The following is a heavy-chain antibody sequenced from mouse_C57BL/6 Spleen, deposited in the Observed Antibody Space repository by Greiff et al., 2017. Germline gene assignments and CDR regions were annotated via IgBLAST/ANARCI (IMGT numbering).Heavy chain of an antibody. CDR2: INPNNGGT. Sequence: VQLQQSGPELVKPGASVKISCKASGYTFTDYYMNWVKQSHGKSLEWIGDINPNNGGTSYNQKFKGKATLTVDKSSSTAYMELRSLTSEDSAVYYCARGGANSFDYWGQGTTLTVSS. CDR3: ARGGANSFDY. D-gene: IGHD4-1*01. CDR1: GYTFTDYY. V-gene: IGHV1-26*01. J-gene: IGHJ2*01.